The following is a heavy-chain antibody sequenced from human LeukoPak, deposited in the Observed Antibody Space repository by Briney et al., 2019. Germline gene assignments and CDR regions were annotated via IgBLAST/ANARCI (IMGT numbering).Heavy chain of an antibody. CDR1: GFTFKLYW. V-gene: IGHV3-74*01. J-gene: IGHJ5*02. Sequence: GGSLRLSCAASGFTFKLYWMNWVRQVPGKGPVGVARINDDGSDTVYADSVKGRFTISRDDAKNMLFLQMNSLRGEDTAVYHCVRGGPSTWSWGQGTLVTVSS. CDR3: VRGGPSTWS. CDR2: INDDGSDT. D-gene: IGHD2-15*01.